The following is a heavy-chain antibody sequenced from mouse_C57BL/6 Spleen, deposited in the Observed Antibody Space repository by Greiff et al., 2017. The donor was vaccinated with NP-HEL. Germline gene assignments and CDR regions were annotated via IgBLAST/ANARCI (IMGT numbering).Heavy chain of an antibody. CDR2: INPGSGGT. V-gene: IGHV1-54*01. D-gene: IGHD2-1*01. CDR1: GYAFTYYL. J-gene: IGHJ4*01. CDR3: ASGGKGAMDY. Sequence: QVQLQQSGAELVRPGTSVKVSCKASGYAFTYYLIEWVKQRPGQGLEWIGVINPGSGGTNYNEKFKGKATLTADKSSSTAYMQLSSLTSEDSAVYFCASGGKGAMDYWGQGTSVTVSS.